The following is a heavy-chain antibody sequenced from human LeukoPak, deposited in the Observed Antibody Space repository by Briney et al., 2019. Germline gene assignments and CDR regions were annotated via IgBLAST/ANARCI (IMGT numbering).Heavy chain of an antibody. J-gene: IGHJ4*02. CDR3: ARASAIAVDGDYYFDY. Sequence: ASVKVSCKASGYTFTGYHMHWVRQAPGQGLEWMGRINPNSGDTNYAQKFQGRVTMTRDTSISTAYMELSSLRSEDTAVYYCARASAIAVDGDYYFDYWGQGTLVTVSS. CDR1: GYTFTGYH. D-gene: IGHD6-19*01. V-gene: IGHV1-2*06. CDR2: INPNSGDT.